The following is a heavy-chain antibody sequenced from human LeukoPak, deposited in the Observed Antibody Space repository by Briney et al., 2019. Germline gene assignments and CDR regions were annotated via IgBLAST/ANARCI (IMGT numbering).Heavy chain of an antibody. D-gene: IGHD3-10*01. Sequence: PGGSLRLSCAASGFTFSTDWMSWVRQAPGKGLEWVANIKKDGSEKYYVDTVKGRFTIFRDNAKNSLHLQMNSLRAEDTAVYYCARDKGPSVYGSGSIWDYWGQGTLVTVSS. CDR3: ARDKGPSVYGSGSIWDY. J-gene: IGHJ4*02. CDR2: IKKDGSEK. CDR1: GFTFSTDW. V-gene: IGHV3-7*01.